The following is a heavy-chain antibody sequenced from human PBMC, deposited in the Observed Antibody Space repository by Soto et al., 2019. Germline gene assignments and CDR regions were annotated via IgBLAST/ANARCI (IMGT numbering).Heavy chain of an antibody. D-gene: IGHD2-8*02. CDR3: ARDKITGLFDY. CDR2: INHTGST. CDR1: GGSFSGYS. J-gene: IGHJ4*02. V-gene: IGHV4-34*01. Sequence: SETLSLTCAVYGGSFSGYSWTWIRQPPGTGLEWIGEINHTGSTNYNPSLKSRVTISVDTSKNQFSLKLTSVTAADTAVYYCARDKITGLFDYWGQGTLVTGSS.